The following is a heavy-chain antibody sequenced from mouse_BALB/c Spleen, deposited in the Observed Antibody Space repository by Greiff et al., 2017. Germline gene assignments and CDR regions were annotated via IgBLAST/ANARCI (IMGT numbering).Heavy chain of an antibody. J-gene: IGHJ1*01. CDR1: GFTFSSYG. V-gene: IGHV5-6-3*01. Sequence: EVQLVESGGGLVQPGGSLKLSCAASGFTFSSYGMSWVRQTPDKRLELVATINSNGGSTYYPDSVKGRFTISRDNAKNTLYLQMSSLKSEDTAMYYCARGSAVKAGYFDVWGAGTTVTVSS. CDR2: INSNGGST. D-gene: IGHD6-1*01. CDR3: ARGSAVKAGYFDV.